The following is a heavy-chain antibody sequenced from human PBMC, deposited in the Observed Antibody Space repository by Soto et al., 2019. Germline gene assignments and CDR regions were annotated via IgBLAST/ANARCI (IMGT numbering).Heavy chain of an antibody. CDR2: IDPSDSYT. V-gene: IGHV5-10-1*01. D-gene: IGHD3-9*01. CDR1: GYSFTSYW. J-gene: IGHJ4*02. CDR3: AVTYDIWTGYFDY. Sequence: GESLKISCKGSGYSFTSYWISWVRQMPGKGLEWMGRIDPSDSYTNYSPSFQGHVTISADKSISTAYLQWSSLKASDTAMYYCAVTYDIWTGYFDYWGQGTLVTVSS.